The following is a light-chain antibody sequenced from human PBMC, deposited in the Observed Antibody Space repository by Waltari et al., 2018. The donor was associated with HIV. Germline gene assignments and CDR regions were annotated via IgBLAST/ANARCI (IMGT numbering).Light chain of an antibody. CDR2: GAA. V-gene: IGKV3-20*01. Sequence: EIVLTQSPGTLFLSPGERATLSCRASQTITRDFLAWYQQKPGQAPRLLIYGAASRATGIPDRISGSGSGTDFTLTISRLEPEDSAVYYCQQYGRSPWTFGQGTQVQI. J-gene: IGKJ1*01. CDR1: QTITRDF. CDR3: QQYGRSPWT.